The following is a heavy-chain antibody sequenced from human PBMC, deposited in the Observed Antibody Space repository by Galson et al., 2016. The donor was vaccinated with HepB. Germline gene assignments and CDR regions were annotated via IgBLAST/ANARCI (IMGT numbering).Heavy chain of an antibody. CDR1: GFTFSNYA. V-gene: IGHV3-33*01. Sequence: SLRLSCAASGFTFSNYAIHWVRQTPGQGLEWVAVIWYDGSNKYYSDSVRGRFTISRDNSKNTSYLQMNSLRAADTAVYYCVRARGSYASGIGHWGQGTLVTVSS. D-gene: IGHD3-10*01. CDR3: VRARGSYASGIGH. J-gene: IGHJ4*02. CDR2: IWYDGSNK.